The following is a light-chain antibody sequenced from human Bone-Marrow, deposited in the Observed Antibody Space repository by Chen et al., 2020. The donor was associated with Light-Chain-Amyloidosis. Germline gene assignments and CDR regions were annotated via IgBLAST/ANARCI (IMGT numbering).Light chain of an antibody. J-gene: IGLJ1*01. Sequence: QSALTQPASVSGSPGQSITISCTGTSSDVGGDNHVSWYQQHPDKYPKLMIYEVTKRPSWVPDRFSGATSDNTASLTISGLQTEDEADYFCSSYTITNTLVFGSGTRVTVL. CDR2: EVT. V-gene: IGLV2-14*01. CDR1: SSDVGGDNH. CDR3: SSYTITNTLV.